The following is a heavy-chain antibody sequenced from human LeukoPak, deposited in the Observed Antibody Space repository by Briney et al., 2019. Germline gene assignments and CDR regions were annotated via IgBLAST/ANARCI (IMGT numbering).Heavy chain of an antibody. CDR1: GFTFTSYG. V-gene: IGHV3-30*18. D-gene: IGHD3-16*01. Sequence: GGSLRLSCAASGFTFTSYGKHWVRQAPGKGMEWVTYISYDGGYQYYADSVKGRFTITRDNSKNTVYLQLNSLTPEDTAVYYCAKDRRMMSPHYGMDVWGQGTTVTVSS. J-gene: IGHJ6*02. CDR2: ISYDGGYQ. CDR3: AKDRRMMSPHYGMDV.